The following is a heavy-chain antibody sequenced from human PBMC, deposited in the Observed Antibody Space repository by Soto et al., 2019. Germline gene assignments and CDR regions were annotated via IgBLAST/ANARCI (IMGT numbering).Heavy chain of an antibody. CDR1: GFTFSSYA. D-gene: IGHD2-15*01. CDR3: ARGYSTRGLDY. V-gene: IGHV3-30-3*01. Sequence: PGGSLRLSCAASGFTFSSYAMHWVRQAPGKGLEWVAVISYDGSNKYYADSVKGRFTISRDNSKNTLYLQMNSLRAEDTAVYYCARGYSTRGLDYWGQGTPVTVSS. CDR2: ISYDGSNK. J-gene: IGHJ4*02.